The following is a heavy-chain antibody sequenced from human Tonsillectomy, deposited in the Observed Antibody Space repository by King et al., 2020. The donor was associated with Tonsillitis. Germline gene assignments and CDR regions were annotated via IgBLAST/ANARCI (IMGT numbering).Heavy chain of an antibody. J-gene: IGHJ4*02. CDR2: LWYDGINK. V-gene: IGHV3-33*01. Sequence: VQLVESGGGVVQPGRSLRLSCAASGFTLSSYGMHWVRQAPGKGLEWVAVLWYDGINKNYADSVKGRFTISRDNPKNTLYLQMNSLRAEDTALYYCAREESLGFDYWGQGTLVTVSS. D-gene: IGHD7-27*01. CDR3: AREESLGFDY. CDR1: GFTLSSYG.